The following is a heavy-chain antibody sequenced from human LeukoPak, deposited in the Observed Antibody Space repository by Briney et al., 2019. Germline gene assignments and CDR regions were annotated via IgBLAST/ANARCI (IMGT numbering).Heavy chain of an antibody. V-gene: IGHV1-46*01. CDR1: GYTFTSYY. Sequence: ASVKVSCKASGYTFTSYYMHWVRQAPGQGLEWMGIINPSGGSTSYAQKFQGRVTITRNTSISTAYMELSSLRSEDTAVYYCARVPAATHYTYYFDYCGQGTLVTVSS. D-gene: IGHD2-2*01. CDR3: ARVPAATHYTYYFDY. J-gene: IGHJ4*02. CDR2: INPSGGST.